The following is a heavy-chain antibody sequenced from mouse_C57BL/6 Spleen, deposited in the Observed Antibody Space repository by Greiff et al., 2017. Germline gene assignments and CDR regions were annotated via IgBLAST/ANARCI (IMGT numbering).Heavy chain of an antibody. Sequence: VQLKESGAELVRPGASVKLSCTASGFNIKDDYMHWVKQRPEQGLEWIGWIDPENGDTEYASKFQGKATITADTSSNTAYLQLSSLTSEDTAVYYCITTVVARDYWGQGTTLTVSS. CDR1: GFNIKDDY. CDR3: ITTVVARDY. J-gene: IGHJ2*01. D-gene: IGHD1-1*01. V-gene: IGHV14-4*01. CDR2: IDPENGDT.